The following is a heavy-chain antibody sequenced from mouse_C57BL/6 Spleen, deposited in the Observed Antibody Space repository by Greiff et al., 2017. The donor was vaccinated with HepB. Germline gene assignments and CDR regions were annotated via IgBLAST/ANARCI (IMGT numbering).Heavy chain of an antibody. J-gene: IGHJ4*01. CDR2: IDPENGDT. CDR1: GFNIKDDY. CDR3: TYYGSKRSMDY. V-gene: IGHV14-4*01. D-gene: IGHD1-1*01. Sequence: EVQLQQSGAELVRPGASVKLSCTASGFNIKDDYMHWVKQRPEQGLEWIGWIDPENGDTEYASKFQGKATITADTSSNTAYLQLSSLTSEDTAVYYCTYYGSKRSMDYWGQRTSVTVSS.